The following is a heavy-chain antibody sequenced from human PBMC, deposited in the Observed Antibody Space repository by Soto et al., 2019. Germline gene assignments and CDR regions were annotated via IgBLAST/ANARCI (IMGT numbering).Heavy chain of an antibody. Sequence: QARLVQSGAEVKKPGASVKVSCQVSGYTFTDHYLHWVRQAPGHGLEWKGWVNAGDGDTNYAQKFQGRISMTRDTSIKTAYLELSRLTSVDTAVYYCARVRFFLVRRGPFDFWGQGTLVSVSS. V-gene: IGHV1-2*02. CDR2: VNAGDGDT. CDR3: ARVRFFLVRRGPFDF. CDR1: GYTFTDHY. D-gene: IGHD3-10*01. J-gene: IGHJ4*02.